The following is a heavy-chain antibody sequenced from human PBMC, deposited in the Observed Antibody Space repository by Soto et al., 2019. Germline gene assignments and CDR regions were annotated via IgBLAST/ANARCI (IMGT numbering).Heavy chain of an antibody. D-gene: IGHD2-8*02. V-gene: IGHV4-30-2*01. CDR1: GGSISSGGYS. CDR3: ARDKITGRFDY. J-gene: IGHJ4*02. CDR2: IYHSGST. Sequence: PSETLSLTCAVSGGSISSGGYSWSWIRQPPGKGLEWIGYIYHSGSTYYNPSLKSRVTISVDTSKNQFSLKLTSVTAADTAVYYCARDKITGRFDYWGQGTLVTVSS.